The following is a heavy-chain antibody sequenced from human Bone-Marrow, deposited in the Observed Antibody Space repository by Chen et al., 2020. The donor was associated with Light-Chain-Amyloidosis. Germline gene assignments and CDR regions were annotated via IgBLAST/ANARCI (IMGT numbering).Heavy chain of an antibody. CDR3: AGTYGSGSYYADY. Sequence: EVQLVESGGGLIQPGGSLGLPCSASGFTVRSNYMSWVRQAPGKGLEWVSVIYSGGSTYYADSVKGRFTISRDNSKNTLYLQMNSLRAEDTAVYYCAGTYGSGSYYADYWGQGTLVAVSS. V-gene: IGHV3-53*01. CDR2: IYSGGST. CDR1: GFTVRSNY. D-gene: IGHD3-10*01. J-gene: IGHJ4*02.